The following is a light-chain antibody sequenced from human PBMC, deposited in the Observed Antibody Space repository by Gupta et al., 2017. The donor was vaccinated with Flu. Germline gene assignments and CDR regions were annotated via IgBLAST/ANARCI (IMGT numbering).Light chain of an antibody. CDR1: ALTKQY. CDR3: QSTDSSDSWV. CDR2: KDN. V-gene: IGLV3-25*03. J-gene: IGLJ3*02. Sequence: PGKTARITCSGDALTKQYAYWYQQKPGQAPVLVIYKDNERPAGIPERFSGSSSGTKVTLTISGVRAEDEADYYCQSTDSSDSWVFGGGTRLTVL.